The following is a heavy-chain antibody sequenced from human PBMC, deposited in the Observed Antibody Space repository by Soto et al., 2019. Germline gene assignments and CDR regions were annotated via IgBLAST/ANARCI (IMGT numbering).Heavy chain of an antibody. D-gene: IGHD2-2*01. Sequence: GPTLVNPTQTLTRTFTFSGVSFTCNLDGGGWIRHPPGKALEWLALIYWADDKRYSPSLRNRLTITLDNSKDQVILTMTDMGPADTATYYCAHGYVQLLATFHYFDSWGQGTQVTVSS. CDR2: IYWADDK. J-gene: IGHJ4*02. V-gene: IGHV2-5*02. CDR1: GVSFTCNLDG. CDR3: AHGYVQLLATFHYFDS.